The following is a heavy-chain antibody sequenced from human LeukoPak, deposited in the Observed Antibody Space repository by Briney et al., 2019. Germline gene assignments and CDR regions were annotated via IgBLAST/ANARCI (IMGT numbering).Heavy chain of an antibody. J-gene: IGHJ3*02. Sequence: PSGTLSLTCAVSGGSISSSNWWSWVRQPPGKGLEWIGEIYHSGSTNYNPSLKSRVTISVDKSKNQFSLKLSSVTAADTAVYYCARREYDYVWGSYRLGGVSAFDIWGQGTMVTVSS. CDR1: GGSISSSNW. CDR2: IYHSGST. D-gene: IGHD3-16*02. CDR3: ARREYDYVWGSYRLGGVSAFDI. V-gene: IGHV4-4*02.